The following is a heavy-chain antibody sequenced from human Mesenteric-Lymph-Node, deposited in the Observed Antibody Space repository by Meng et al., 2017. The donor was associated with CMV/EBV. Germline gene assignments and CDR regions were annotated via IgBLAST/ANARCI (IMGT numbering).Heavy chain of an antibody. CDR1: GFSFSSYA. Sequence: GESLKISCTASGFSFSSYAMHWVRQAPDKGLDWVAVISYDGNTKYYADSVEGRFTISRDNSKNMLYLQMNSLRAEDTAVYYCARWVGDGGLDYWGQGTLVTVSS. D-gene: IGHD2-15*01. J-gene: IGHJ4*02. CDR2: ISYDGNTK. CDR3: ARWVGDGGLDY. V-gene: IGHV3-30*14.